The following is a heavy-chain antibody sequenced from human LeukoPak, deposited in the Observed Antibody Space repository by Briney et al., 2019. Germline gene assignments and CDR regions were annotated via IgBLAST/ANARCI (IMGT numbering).Heavy chain of an antibody. CDR2: IRYDGSNK. V-gene: IGHV3-30*02. CDR3: AKDSNCSGGSCYDYYYYYMDV. J-gene: IGHJ6*03. D-gene: IGHD2-15*01. Sequence: GGSLRLSCAASGFTFSSYGMHWVRQAPGKGLEWVAFIRYDGSNKYYADSVKGRFTISRDNSKNTLYLQMNSLRAEDTAVYYCAKDSNCSGGSCYDYYYYYMDVWGKGTTVTISS. CDR1: GFTFSSYG.